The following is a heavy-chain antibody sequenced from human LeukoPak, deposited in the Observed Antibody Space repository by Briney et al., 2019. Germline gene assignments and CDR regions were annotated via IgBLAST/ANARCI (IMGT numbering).Heavy chain of an antibody. CDR2: IKQDGSEK. Sequence: GKSLRLSCAASGFTFSAYGSHWVRQAPGKGLEWVANIKQDGSEKYYVDSVKGRFTISRDNAKNSLYLQMNSLRAEDTAVYYCARGFGRPWGQGTLVTVSS. J-gene: IGHJ5*02. D-gene: IGHD3-10*01. CDR3: ARGFGRP. V-gene: IGHV3-7*03. CDR1: GFTFSAYG.